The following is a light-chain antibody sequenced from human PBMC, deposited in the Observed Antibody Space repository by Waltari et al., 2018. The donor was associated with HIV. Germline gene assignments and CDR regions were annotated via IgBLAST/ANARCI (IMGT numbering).Light chain of an antibody. Sequence: QSVLTQPPSVSGAPGQRVTISCTGSSSTIGAGYDVHWYQQLPGTAPKLLIYGNSNRPSGGPDRFSGSKSGTSASLAITWRLAEDEADYYCQSYDSSLSVWVFGGGTKLTVL. V-gene: IGLV1-40*01. CDR2: GNS. CDR3: QSYDSSLSVWV. CDR1: SSTIGAGYD. J-gene: IGLJ3*02.